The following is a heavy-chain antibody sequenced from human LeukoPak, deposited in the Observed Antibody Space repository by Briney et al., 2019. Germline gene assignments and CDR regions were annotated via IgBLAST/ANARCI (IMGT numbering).Heavy chain of an antibody. J-gene: IGHJ4*02. V-gene: IGHV1-18*01. D-gene: IGHD3-3*01. CDR1: GYTFTSYG. CDR3: ARAHDFWSGYSNYFDY. CDR2: ISAYNGNT. Sequence: GASVKVSCKASGYTFTSYGISWVRQAPGQGLEWMGWISAYNGNTNYAQKLQGRVTMTTDTSTSTAYMELRSLRSDDTAVYYCARAHDFWSGYSNYFDYWGQGTLVTVSS.